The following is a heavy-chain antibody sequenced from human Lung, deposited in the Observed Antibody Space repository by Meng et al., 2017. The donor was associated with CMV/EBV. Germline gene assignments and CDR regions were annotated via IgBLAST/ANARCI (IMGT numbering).Heavy chain of an antibody. D-gene: IGHD5/OR15-5a*01. CDR3: ARGSVYFDR. CDR2: IYGDGKT. V-gene: IGHV3-53*01. J-gene: IGHJ2*01. Sequence: GGSLRLSCAASGFSVSENYVSWVRQAPGKGLSWVSVIYGDGKTYYSDSVVGRFTISRDNSRNTVFLQMNNLGADDTANYFCARGSVYFDRRGHGTLVTVSS. CDR1: GFSVSENY.